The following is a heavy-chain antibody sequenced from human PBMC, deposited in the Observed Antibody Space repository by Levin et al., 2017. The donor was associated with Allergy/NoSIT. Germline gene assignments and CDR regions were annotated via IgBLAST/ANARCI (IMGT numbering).Heavy chain of an antibody. CDR3: AMSRGWYRPTGAFDY. CDR2: ISGSGGGT. D-gene: IGHD6-19*01. Sequence: GGSLRLSCAASGFTFSKYAMSWARQAPGKGLEWVSAISGSGGGTYYADSVKGRFTISRDNSKNTLSLQMNSLRAEDTAVYDCAMSRGWYRPTGAFDYWGQGTLVTVSS. V-gene: IGHV3-23*01. J-gene: IGHJ4*02. CDR1: GFTFSKYA.